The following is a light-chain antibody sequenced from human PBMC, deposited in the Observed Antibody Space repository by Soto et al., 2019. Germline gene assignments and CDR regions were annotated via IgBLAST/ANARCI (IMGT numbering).Light chain of an antibody. Sequence: EIVLTQSPGTLSLSPGERATLSCRASQSVSSNLAWYQQKPGQAPRLLIYGASTRATGIPARFSGSGSGTEFTLTISSLQSEDFAVYYCQQYNNWPITFGQETRLEIK. J-gene: IGKJ5*01. CDR2: GAS. V-gene: IGKV3-15*01. CDR1: QSVSSN. CDR3: QQYNNWPIT.